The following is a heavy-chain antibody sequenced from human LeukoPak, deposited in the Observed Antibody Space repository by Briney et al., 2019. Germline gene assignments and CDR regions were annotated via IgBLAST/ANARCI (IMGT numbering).Heavy chain of an antibody. CDR1: GFTFSSYA. CDR3: ASSYDSSGYYDY. J-gene: IGHJ4*02. Sequence: GGSLRLSCAASGFTFSSYAMSWVRQAPGKGLEWVAVISYDGSNKYYADSVKGRFTISRDNSKNTLYLQMNSLRAEDTAVYYCASSYDSSGYYDYWGQGTLVTVSS. V-gene: IGHV3-30-3*01. CDR2: ISYDGSNK. D-gene: IGHD3-22*01.